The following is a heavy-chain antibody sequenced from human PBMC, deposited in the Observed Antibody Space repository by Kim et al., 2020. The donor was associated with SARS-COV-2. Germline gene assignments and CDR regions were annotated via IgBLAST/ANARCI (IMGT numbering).Heavy chain of an antibody. V-gene: IGHV3-23*01. CDR2: IGAGGDM. D-gene: IGHD2-21*01. J-gene: IGHJ4*02. CDR1: GVTFSSYA. CDR3: AKGMVRPTTSFDY. Sequence: GGSLRLSCAASGVTFSSYAVTWVRQAPGKGLDWVSTIGAGGDMYYADSVKGRFTISRDKSKNTVHLQMNSLRVEDMAIYYCAKGMVRPTTSFDYWGQGT.